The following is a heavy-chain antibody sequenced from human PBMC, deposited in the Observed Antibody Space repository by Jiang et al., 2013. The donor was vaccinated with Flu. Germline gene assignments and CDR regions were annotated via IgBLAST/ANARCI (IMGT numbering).Heavy chain of an antibody. D-gene: IGHD1-26*01. CDR3: ARDSSGSYDDWFDP. V-gene: IGHV4-59*12. CDR1: GGSISSYY. CDR2: IYYSGST. Sequence: GPGLVKPSETLSLTCTVSGGSISSYYWSWIRQPPGKGLEWIGYIYYSGSTNYNPSLKSRVTISVDTSKNQFSLKLSSVTAADTAVYYCARDSSGSYDDWFDPWGQGTLVTVSS. J-gene: IGHJ5*02.